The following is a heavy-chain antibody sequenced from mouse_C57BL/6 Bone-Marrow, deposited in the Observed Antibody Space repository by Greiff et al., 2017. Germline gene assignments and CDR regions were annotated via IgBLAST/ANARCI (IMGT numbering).Heavy chain of an antibody. Sequence: VQLKESGGGLVQPGGSMKLSCVASGFTFSNYWMNWVRQSPEKGLEWVAQIRLKSDNYATHYAESVKGRFTISRDDSKSSVYLQMNNLRAEDTGIYYCTPGSFAYWGQGTLVTVSA. D-gene: IGHD4-1*01. V-gene: IGHV6-3*01. CDR2: IRLKSDNYAT. CDR3: TPGSFAY. CDR1: GFTFSNYW. J-gene: IGHJ3*01.